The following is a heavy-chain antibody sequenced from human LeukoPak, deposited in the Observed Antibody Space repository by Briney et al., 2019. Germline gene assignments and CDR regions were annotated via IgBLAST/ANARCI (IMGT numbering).Heavy chain of an antibody. CDR3: AKVDHYYYYYMDV. J-gene: IGHJ6*03. Sequence: GGSLRLSCAASGFTFSSYSMNWVRQAPGKELEWVSSISSSSSYIYYADSVQGRFTISRDNAKNSLYLQMDSLRAEDTAVYYCAKVDHYYYYYMDVWGKGTTVTVSS. CDR2: ISSSSSYI. D-gene: IGHD2-15*01. V-gene: IGHV3-21*04. CDR1: GFTFSSYS.